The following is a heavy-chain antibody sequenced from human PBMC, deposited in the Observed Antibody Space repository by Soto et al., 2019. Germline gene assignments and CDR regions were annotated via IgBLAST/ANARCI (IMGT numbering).Heavy chain of an antibody. V-gene: IGHV3-30-3*01. Sequence: QVQLVESGGGVVQPGRSLRLSCAASGFTLSSYAMHWFRQAPGKGLGWVAVISYAGGDKSYADSVQGRFTISRDNSKNTRFLQMHTLRPEDTAVYYCARRYCSGGYCYFDYWGQGTLVIVSS. CDR3: ARRYCSGGYCYFDY. J-gene: IGHJ4*02. CDR2: ISYAGGDK. CDR1: GFTLSSYA. D-gene: IGHD2-15*01.